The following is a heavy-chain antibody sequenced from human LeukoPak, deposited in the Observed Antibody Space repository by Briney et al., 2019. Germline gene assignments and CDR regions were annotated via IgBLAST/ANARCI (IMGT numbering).Heavy chain of an antibody. D-gene: IGHD1-20*01. CDR1: DGSISSGDYY. Sequence: PSETLSLTCTVSDGSISSGDYYWSWIRQPPGKGLEWIGYIYYSGSTYYNPSLKSRVIISVDTSKNQLSLRLSSVTAADTAVYYCARDRITGTPYNWFDPWGQGTLVTVSS. CDR3: ARDRITGTPYNWFDP. J-gene: IGHJ5*02. V-gene: IGHV4-30-4*08. CDR2: IYYSGST.